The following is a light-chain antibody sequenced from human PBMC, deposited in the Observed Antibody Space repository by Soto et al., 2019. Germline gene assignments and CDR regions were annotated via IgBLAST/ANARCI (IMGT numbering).Light chain of an antibody. V-gene: IGKV3-15*01. CDR1: QSVSSN. CDR3: QQYNNSPRT. J-gene: IGKJ1*01. Sequence: EIVMTQSPATLSVSPGERATLSCRASQSVSSNLAWYQQKPGQAPRLLIYGASTRATGIPARFSGSGSGTEFTLTISSLQSEDFAVYYGQQYNNSPRTFGQGTKVEIK. CDR2: GAS.